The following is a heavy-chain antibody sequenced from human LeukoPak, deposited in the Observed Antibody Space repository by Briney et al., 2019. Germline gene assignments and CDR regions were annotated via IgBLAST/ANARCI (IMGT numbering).Heavy chain of an antibody. Sequence: ASVKVSCKASGYTFTSYGISWVRQAPGQGLEWMGWISAYNGNTNYAQKPQGRVTMTTDTSTSTAYMELRSLRSDDTAVYYCARGGGMADITIFGVVIISHMDVWGKGTTVTVSS. D-gene: IGHD3-3*01. CDR2: ISAYNGNT. J-gene: IGHJ6*03. CDR1: GYTFTSYG. V-gene: IGHV1-18*01. CDR3: ARGGGMADITIFGVVIISHMDV.